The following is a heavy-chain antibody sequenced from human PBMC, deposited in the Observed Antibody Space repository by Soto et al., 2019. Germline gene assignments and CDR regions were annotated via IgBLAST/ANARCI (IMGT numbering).Heavy chain of an antibody. D-gene: IGHD5-18*01. CDR3: ARESAHTAMDPNWFDP. Sequence: ETLSLTCTVSGGSISSYYWSWIRQPPGKGLEWIGYIYYSGSTNYNPSLKSRVTISVDTSKNQFSLKLSSVTAADTAVYYCARESAHTAMDPNWFDPWGQGTLVTVSS. CDR2: IYYSGST. V-gene: IGHV4-59*01. CDR1: GGSISSYY. J-gene: IGHJ5*02.